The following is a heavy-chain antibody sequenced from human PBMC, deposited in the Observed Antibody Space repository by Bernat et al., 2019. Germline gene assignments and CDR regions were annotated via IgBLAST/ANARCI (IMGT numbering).Heavy chain of an antibody. V-gene: IGHV4-39*01. D-gene: IGHD5-12*01. CDR1: GGSISSSSYY. Sequence: QLQLQESGPGLVKPSETLSLTCTVSGGSISSSSYYWGWIRQPPGKGLEWIGSIYSSGSTYYNPSLKSRVTISVDTSKNQFSLKLSSVTAAETAVYYCAGSLISWRIWWLHYYWGQGTLVTVSS. CDR2: IYSSGST. CDR3: AGSLISWRIWWLHYY. J-gene: IGHJ4*02.